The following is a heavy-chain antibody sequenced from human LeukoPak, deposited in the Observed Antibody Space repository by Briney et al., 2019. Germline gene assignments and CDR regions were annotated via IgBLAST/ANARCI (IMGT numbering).Heavy chain of an antibody. J-gene: IGHJ4*02. CDR1: GFTFDDFA. Sequence: PGGSLRLSCAASGFTFDDFALHWVRQAPGKGLEWVSGISWNSGDIGYADSVKGRFTISRDNAKNSLYLQMNSLRAEDTALYYCAKLYGYSYGYIDFWGQGTLVTASS. CDR2: ISWNSGDI. CDR3: AKLYGYSYGYIDF. D-gene: IGHD5-18*01. V-gene: IGHV3-9*01.